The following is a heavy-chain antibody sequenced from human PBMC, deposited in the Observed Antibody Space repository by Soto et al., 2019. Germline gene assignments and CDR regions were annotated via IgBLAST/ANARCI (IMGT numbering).Heavy chain of an antibody. D-gene: IGHD6-13*01. Sequence: GGSLRLSCAASGFTFSSYDMHWVRQATGKGLEWVSAIGTAGDTYYPGSVKGRFTISRENAKNSLYLQMNSLRAEDTAVYYCARSSMEAAAGAFDIWGQGTMVTVSS. CDR3: ARSSMEAAAGAFDI. V-gene: IGHV3-13*01. J-gene: IGHJ3*02. CDR2: IGTAGDT. CDR1: GFTFSSYD.